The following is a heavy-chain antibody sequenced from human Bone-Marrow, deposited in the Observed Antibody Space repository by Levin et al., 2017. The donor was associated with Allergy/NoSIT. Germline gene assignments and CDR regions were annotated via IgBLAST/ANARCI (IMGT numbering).Heavy chain of an antibody. D-gene: IGHD6-19*01. CDR2: ISKTGINT. J-gene: IGHJ6*02. CDR3: AKDALITMAGGFYQYHGMDV. CDR1: GFTFSTYA. Sequence: GESLKISCAASGFTFSTYAMSWVRQAPGKGLEWVSSISKTGINTHYADSVKGRFIISRDNSKNTLYLLMNSLRAEDTAIYFCAKDALITMAGGFYQYHGMDVWGQGTTVTVSS. V-gene: IGHV3-23*01.